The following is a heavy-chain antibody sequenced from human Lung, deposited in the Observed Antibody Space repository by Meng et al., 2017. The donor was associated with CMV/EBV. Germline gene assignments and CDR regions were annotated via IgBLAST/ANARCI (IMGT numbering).Heavy chain of an antibody. J-gene: IGHJ4*02. D-gene: IGHD6-13*01. V-gene: IGHV3-48*03. Sequence: GRSLRLSCAASGFSFSSYEMNWVRQAPGKGLEWVSYISSSGSTIYYADSVKGRFTISRDNAKNSLYLQMNSPRAEDTAVYYCARTIAAAPYYFAYWGQGTLVTVSS. CDR3: ARTIAAAPYYFAY. CDR2: ISSSGSTI. CDR1: GFSFSSYE.